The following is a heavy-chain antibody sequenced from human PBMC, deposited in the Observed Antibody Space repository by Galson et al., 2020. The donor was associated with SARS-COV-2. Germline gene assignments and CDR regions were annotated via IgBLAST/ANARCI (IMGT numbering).Heavy chain of an antibody. Sequence: ETSETLSLTCTVSGGSISSGDYYWSWIRQPPGKGLEWIGYIYYSGSTYYNPSLKSRVTISVDTSKNQFSLKLSSVTAADTAVYYCARDRIIRYFDWSYSYYGMDVWGQGTTVTVSS. J-gene: IGHJ6*02. CDR3: ARDRIIRYFDWSYSYYGMDV. D-gene: IGHD3-9*01. V-gene: IGHV4-30-4*01. CDR1: GGSISSGDYY. CDR2: IYYSGST.